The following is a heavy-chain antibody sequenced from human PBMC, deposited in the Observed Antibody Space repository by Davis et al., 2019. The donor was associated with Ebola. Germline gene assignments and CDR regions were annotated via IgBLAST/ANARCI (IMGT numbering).Heavy chain of an antibody. CDR3: ARGPSVATAHYLDY. Sequence: ASVKVSCKASGYTFTGYYMHWVRQAPGQGLEWMGQINPNSGGTNYAQKFQGRVTMTRDTSISTAYMELNSLTSEDTAVYYCARGPSVATAHYLDYWGQGTLVTVSS. D-gene: IGHD2-21*02. CDR1: GYTFTGYY. J-gene: IGHJ4*02. V-gene: IGHV1-2*06. CDR2: INPNSGGT.